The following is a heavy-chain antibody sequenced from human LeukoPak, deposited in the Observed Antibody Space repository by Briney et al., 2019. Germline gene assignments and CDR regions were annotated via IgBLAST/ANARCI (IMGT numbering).Heavy chain of an antibody. D-gene: IGHD2-2*01. CDR3: AKLTRGYCSSTACPNWFDP. CDR1: GFTFSSYA. CDR2: ISDSGGTT. V-gene: IGHV3-23*01. Sequence: GSLRLSCAASGFTFSSYAMSWVRHAPGEGLEWVSAISDSGGTTYYADSVKGRFTISRDNSKNTLYLQMNSLRGEDTAVYYCAKLTRGYCSSTACPNWFDPWGQGTLVTVSS. J-gene: IGHJ5*02.